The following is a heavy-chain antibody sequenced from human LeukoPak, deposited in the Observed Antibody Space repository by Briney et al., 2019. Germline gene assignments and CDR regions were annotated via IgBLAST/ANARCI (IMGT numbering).Heavy chain of an antibody. Sequence: GGSLRLSCAASGFTFSSYEMNWVRQAPGKGLEGVSYISSSGSTIYYADSVKGRFTISRDNAKNSLYLQMNSLRAEDTAVYYCASSSSSFPYFDYWGQGTLVTVSS. D-gene: IGHD6-6*01. J-gene: IGHJ4*02. V-gene: IGHV3-48*03. CDR2: ISSSGSTI. CDR1: GFTFSSYE. CDR3: ASSSSSFPYFDY.